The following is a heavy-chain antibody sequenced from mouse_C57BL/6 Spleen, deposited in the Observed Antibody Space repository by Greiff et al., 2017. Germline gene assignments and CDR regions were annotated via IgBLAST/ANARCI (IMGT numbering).Heavy chain of an antibody. V-gene: IGHV1-69*01. CDR2: IDPSDSYT. D-gene: IGHD2-2*01. Sequence: QVHVKQPGAELVMPGASVKLSCKASGYTFTSYWMHWVKQRPGQGLEWIGEIDPSDSYTNYNQKFKGKSTLTVDKSSSTAYMQLSSLTSEDSAVYYCARGGVTGAMDYWGQGTSVTVSS. CDR3: ARGGVTGAMDY. J-gene: IGHJ4*01. CDR1: GYTFTSYW.